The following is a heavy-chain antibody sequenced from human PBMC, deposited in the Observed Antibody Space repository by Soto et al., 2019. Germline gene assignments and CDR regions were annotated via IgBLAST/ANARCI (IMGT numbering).Heavy chain of an antibody. CDR2: IWVGGSNE. J-gene: IGHJ4*02. CDR1: GFNFSAYD. Sequence: QVQLVESGGGVVQPGRSLRLSCAASGFNFSAYDMHWVRQAPGKGLEWVAVIWVGGSNEFFADSVKGRFTISRDNSKNTLYLQMNSLRAEDTAVYYCARNRDGSSWNFDYWGQGTLVTVSS. CDR3: ARNRDGSSWNFDY. D-gene: IGHD6-13*01. V-gene: IGHV3-33*01.